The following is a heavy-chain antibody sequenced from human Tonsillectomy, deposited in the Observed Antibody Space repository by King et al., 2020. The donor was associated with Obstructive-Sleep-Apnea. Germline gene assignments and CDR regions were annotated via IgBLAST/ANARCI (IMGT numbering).Heavy chain of an antibody. J-gene: IGHJ4*02. Sequence: TLKESGPTLVKPTQTLTLTCTFSEVSLNTSGVGVGWIRQPPGKALEWLALIHWDDVKRYSPSLKSRRAFTKATSNNHVVLTMTNMDPVDTATYYCAHRPTRAYYFDFWGQGTLVTVSS. CDR2: IHWDDVK. CDR1: EVSLNTSGVG. D-gene: IGHD1-1*01. CDR3: AHRPTRAYYFDF. V-gene: IGHV2-5*02.